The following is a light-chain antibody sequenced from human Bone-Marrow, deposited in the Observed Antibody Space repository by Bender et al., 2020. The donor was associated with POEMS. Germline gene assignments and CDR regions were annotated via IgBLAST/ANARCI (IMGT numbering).Light chain of an antibody. CDR1: DLGDKY. J-gene: IGLJ2*01. V-gene: IGLV3-1*01. Sequence: SYEVTQPPSVSVSPGQTASITCSGDDLGDKYVAWYQQKPGQSPVLVIYQDIKRPSGIPERFSCSNSGNTATLTISGTQAMDEADYYCQAWDTYSVIFGGGTKLTVL. CDR3: QAWDTYSVI. CDR2: QDI.